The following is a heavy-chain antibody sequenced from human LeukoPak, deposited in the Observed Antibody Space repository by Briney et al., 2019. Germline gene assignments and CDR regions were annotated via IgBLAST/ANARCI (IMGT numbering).Heavy chain of an antibody. CDR1: GFTVSSNY. Sequence: GGSLRLSCAASGFTVSSNYMSWVRQAPGKGLEWVSVIYSGGSTYYADSVKGRFTISRDNAKNSLYLQMNSLRAEDTAVYYCARTCGYPCPFDIWGQGTMVTVSS. D-gene: IGHD1-1*01. V-gene: IGHV3-66*01. CDR3: ARTCGYPCPFDI. CDR2: IYSGGST. J-gene: IGHJ3*02.